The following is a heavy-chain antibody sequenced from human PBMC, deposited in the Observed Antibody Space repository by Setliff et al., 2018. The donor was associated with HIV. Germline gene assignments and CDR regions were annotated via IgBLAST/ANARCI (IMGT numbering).Heavy chain of an antibody. CDR1: GGSFSGSF. V-gene: IGHV4-34*01. J-gene: IGHJ4*02. CDR3: VRRAGRHRLLRSGVAGTLDS. Sequence: SETLSLTCAVYGGSFSGSFWSWIRQPPGKGLEWIGEINHSGETNYSPSLKSRVSMSVDTSKNQFSLKLSAVTSADTAVYYCVRRAGRHRLLRSGVAGTLDSWGQGTLVTV. D-gene: IGHD6-19*01. CDR2: INHSGET.